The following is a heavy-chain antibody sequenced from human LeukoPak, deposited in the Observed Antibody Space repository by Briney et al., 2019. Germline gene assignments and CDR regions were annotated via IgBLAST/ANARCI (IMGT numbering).Heavy chain of an antibody. V-gene: IGHV3-48*04. CDR1: GFTFSSYI. CDR3: ARVGSSGWFPTPALDY. D-gene: IGHD6-19*01. Sequence: GGSLRLSCAASGFTFSSYIMNWVRQAPGKGLEWVSYISSSGSTIYYADSVKGRFTISRDNAKNSLYLQMNSLRAEDTAVYYCARVGSSGWFPTPALDYWGQGTLVTVSS. J-gene: IGHJ4*02. CDR2: ISSSGSTI.